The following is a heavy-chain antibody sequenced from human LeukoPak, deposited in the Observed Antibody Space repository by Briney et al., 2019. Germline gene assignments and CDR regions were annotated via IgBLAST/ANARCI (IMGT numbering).Heavy chain of an antibody. CDR1: GVSISNYY. J-gene: IGHJ4*02. V-gene: IGHV4-59*01. CDR2: VYLTGST. D-gene: IGHD3-22*01. Sequence: SETLSLTCTVSGVSISNYYWNWIRQPPGKALEWIGYVYLTGSTNYNPSLKSRVTLSIDTSKSQLSLKLSSVTAANTAVYYCARWRSSAHYWDSWGQGTLVTVSS. CDR3: ARWRSSAHYWDS.